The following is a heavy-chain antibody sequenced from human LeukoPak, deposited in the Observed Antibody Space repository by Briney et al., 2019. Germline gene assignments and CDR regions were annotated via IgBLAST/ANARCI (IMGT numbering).Heavy chain of an antibody. V-gene: IGHV5-51*01. CDR1: GYSFTSYW. Sequence: GESLKISCKGSGYSFTSYWIGWVRQMPGKGLEWMGIIYPGDSDTRYSPSFQGQVTISAAKSISTAYLQGSSLKASDTAMYYCARMEEVYYFDYWGQGTLVTVSS. J-gene: IGHJ4*02. CDR2: IYPGDSDT. CDR3: ARMEEVYYFDY. D-gene: IGHD1-14*01.